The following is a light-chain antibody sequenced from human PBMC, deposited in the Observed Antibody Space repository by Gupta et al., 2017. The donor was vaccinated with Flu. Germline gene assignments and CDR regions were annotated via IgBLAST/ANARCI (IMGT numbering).Light chain of an antibody. J-gene: IGLJ2*01. CDR1: SSNIGNNG. Sequence: SVLPQPPSASEAPRQRVTISCSGSSSNIGNNGVSWYQQLPGKAPKLLIYYDDPRRSGVSERYSGSKSGTSASVAISGLQAEDEADYYCAAWDDSLNGRVFGGGTKLTVL. V-gene: IGLV1-36*01. CDR2: YDD. CDR3: AAWDDSLNGRV.